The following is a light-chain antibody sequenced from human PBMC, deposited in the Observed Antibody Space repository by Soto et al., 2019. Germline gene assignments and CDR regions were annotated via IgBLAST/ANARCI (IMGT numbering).Light chain of an antibody. Sequence: QSVLTQPPSASGTPGQRVTISCSGSSSNLGDSYGYWFQQLPGTDPKLLIYRNNQRPSGVPDRFSGSKSGTSASLAISGLGSEDEADYYCATWDDSLRGWVFVGGTKLTVL. V-gene: IGLV1-47*01. CDR1: SSNLGDSY. J-gene: IGLJ3*02. CDR2: RNN. CDR3: ATWDDSLRGWV.